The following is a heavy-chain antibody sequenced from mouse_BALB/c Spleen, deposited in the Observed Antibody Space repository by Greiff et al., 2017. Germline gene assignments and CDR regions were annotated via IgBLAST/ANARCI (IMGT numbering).Heavy chain of an antibody. Sequence: VKLVESGPGLVAPSQSLSITCTVSGFSLTSDGVHWVRQPPGKGLEWLGVIWAGGSTNYNSALMSRLSISKDNSKSQVFLKMNSLQTDDTAMYYCARDRRTGTYYYAMDYWGQGTSVTVSS. CDR3: ARDRRTGTYYYAMDY. CDR1: GFSLTSDG. D-gene: IGHD4-1*01. V-gene: IGHV2-9*02. J-gene: IGHJ4*01. CDR2: IWAGGST.